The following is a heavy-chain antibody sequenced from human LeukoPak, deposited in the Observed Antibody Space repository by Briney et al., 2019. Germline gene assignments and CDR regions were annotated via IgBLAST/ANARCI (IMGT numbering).Heavy chain of an antibody. V-gene: IGHV4-61*02. CDR3: ASGRFLEWLPYAFDI. D-gene: IGHD3-3*01. J-gene: IGHJ3*02. CDR1: GGSIRSGSYY. Sequence: SQTLSLTCTVSGGSIRSGSYYWSWIRQPAGKGLEWIGRIYTSGSTNYNPSLKSRATISVDTSKNQFSLKLSSVTAADTAVYYCASGRFLEWLPYAFDIWGQGTMVTVSS. CDR2: IYTSGST.